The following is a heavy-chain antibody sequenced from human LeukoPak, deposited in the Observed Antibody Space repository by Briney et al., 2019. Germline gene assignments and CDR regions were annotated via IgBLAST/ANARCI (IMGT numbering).Heavy chain of an antibody. CDR1: GFTFSHFG. CDR3: AREDSSNWYMGH. V-gene: IGHV3-33*01. D-gene: IGHD6-13*01. J-gene: IGHJ4*02. Sequence: GGSLRLSCATSGFTFSHFGIHWVRQAPGKGLEWVAVIWSDGSRKEYADSVQGRFTISRDSSKSTVDLQLNSLRVEDTAVYYCAREDSSNWYMGHWGQGTLVTVSS. CDR2: IWSDGSRK.